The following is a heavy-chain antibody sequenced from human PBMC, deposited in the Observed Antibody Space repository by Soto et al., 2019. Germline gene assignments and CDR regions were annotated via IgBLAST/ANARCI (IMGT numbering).Heavy chain of an antibody. V-gene: IGHV1-18*01. CDR3: ARDGRKQLWVEGLNAMDV. CDR2: ISGYNGQT. Sequence: QVQLVQSGPEVKKPGASVKVSCKASAYTFTSYGISWVRQAPGQGLEWMGWISGYNGQTNYAQKFRGRVTITTDTSTSTAYRELRSLRYDDTATYYCARDGRKQLWVEGLNAMDVWGQGTKVTVSS. J-gene: IGHJ6*02. CDR1: AYTFTSYG. D-gene: IGHD5-18*01.